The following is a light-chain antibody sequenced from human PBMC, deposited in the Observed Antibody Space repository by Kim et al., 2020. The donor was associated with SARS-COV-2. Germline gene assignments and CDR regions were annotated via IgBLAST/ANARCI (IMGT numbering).Light chain of an antibody. CDR2: DAS. CDR3: QQYNNLQAIT. CDR1: QDVSKF. Sequence: SVGDSVTITCQASQDVSKFLTWYQHKPGKAPELLISDASTLRTGVPSRFSGSASGTHFTFTISNLQPEDIATYYCQQYNNLQAITFGQGTRLEIK. V-gene: IGKV1-33*01. J-gene: IGKJ5*01.